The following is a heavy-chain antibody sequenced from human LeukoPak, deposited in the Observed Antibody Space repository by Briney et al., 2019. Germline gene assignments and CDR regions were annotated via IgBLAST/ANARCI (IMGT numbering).Heavy chain of an antibody. V-gene: IGHV3-11*04. CDR2: ISSSGSTT. CDR1: GFTFSDYY. J-gene: IGHJ4*02. CDR3: ARDGVYSYGHTDY. D-gene: IGHD5-18*01. Sequence: TGGSLRLSCAASGFTFSDYYMSWIRQAPGKGLEWVSYISSSGSTTYYADSVKGRFTISRDNAKNSLYLQMNSLRAEDTAVYYCARDGVYSYGHTDYWGQGTLVTVSS.